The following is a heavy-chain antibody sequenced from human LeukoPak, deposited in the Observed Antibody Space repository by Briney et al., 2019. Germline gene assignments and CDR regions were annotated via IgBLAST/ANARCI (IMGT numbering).Heavy chain of an antibody. D-gene: IGHD3-10*01. CDR2: ISYGGSNK. J-gene: IGHJ4*02. Sequence: GGSLRPSCAASGFTFSSYAMHWVRQAPGKGLEWVAVISYGGSNKYYADSVKGRFTISRDNSKNTLYLQMNSLRAEDTAVYYCAAFGDYYGSGSYPEFDYWGQGTLVTVSS. CDR1: GFTFSSYA. CDR3: AAFGDYYGSGSYPEFDY. V-gene: IGHV3-30-3*01.